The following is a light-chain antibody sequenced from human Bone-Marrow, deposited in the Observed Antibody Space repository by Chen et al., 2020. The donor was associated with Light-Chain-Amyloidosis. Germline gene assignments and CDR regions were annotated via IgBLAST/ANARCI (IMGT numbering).Light chain of an antibody. J-gene: IGLJ1*01. CDR2: HVS. CDR3: CSYTSIKTGV. CDR1: SSDVGASNY. V-gene: IGLV2-14*03. Sequence: QSALTQPASVSGSPGQSITIPCTGTSSDVGASNYVSWYQQHPGKVPKLMIYHVSNRPSGVSNRFSGFKSGNPAFLAISGLQAEDEADYYCCSYTSIKTGVFGTGTKVTVL.